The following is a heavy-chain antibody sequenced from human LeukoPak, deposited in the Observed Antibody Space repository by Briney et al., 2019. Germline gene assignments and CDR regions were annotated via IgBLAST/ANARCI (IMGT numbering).Heavy chain of an antibody. CDR2: ISSSGNTI. CDR3: AKDHDYGDYPRYYYYYYGMDV. V-gene: IGHV3-11*01. J-gene: IGHJ6*02. Sequence: GGSLRLSCAASGFTLSDYYMSWIRQAPGKGLEWVSYISSSGNTIYYADSVKGRFTISRDNAKNSLYLQMNSLRAEDTAVYYCAKDHDYGDYPRYYYYYYGMDVWGQGTTVTVSS. D-gene: IGHD4-17*01. CDR1: GFTLSDYY.